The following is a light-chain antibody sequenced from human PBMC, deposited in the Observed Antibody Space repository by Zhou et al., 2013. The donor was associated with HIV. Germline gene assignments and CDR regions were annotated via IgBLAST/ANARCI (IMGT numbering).Light chain of an antibody. CDR1: QAIANS. V-gene: IGKV1-NL1*01. CDR3: QQYYTTPWT. Sequence: DIQMSQSPSSLSASVGDTVTITCRATQAIANSLTWFQQKPGKAPDLLIYAASKLASGVPSRFSGSGSGRDYTLTISGLQPEDFTNYFCQQYYTTPWTFGLGTTVEV. CDR2: AAS. J-gene: IGKJ1*01.